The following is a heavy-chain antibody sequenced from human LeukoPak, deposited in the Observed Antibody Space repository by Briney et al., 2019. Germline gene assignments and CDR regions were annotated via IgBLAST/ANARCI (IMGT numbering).Heavy chain of an antibody. J-gene: IGHJ4*02. CDR2: TIAYNVNT. V-gene: IGHV1-18*01. CDR1: GYTFTSYG. Sequence: ASGKVSCKVSGYTFTSYGTSWVRQCPGQGLEWMGWTIAYNVNTNYAQNLQGRVTMTTDTSTSTDYMELRSLRSDDTVVYYCARDVPTIFGVVTTFNFDYWGQGTLVTVFS. CDR3: ARDVPTIFGVVTTFNFDY. D-gene: IGHD3-3*01.